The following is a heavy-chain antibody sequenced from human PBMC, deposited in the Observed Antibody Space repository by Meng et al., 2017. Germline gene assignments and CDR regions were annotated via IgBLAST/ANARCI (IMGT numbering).Heavy chain of an antibody. CDR3: ARRTVYDSSGYAFDY. J-gene: IGHJ4*02. Sequence: GSLRLSCAVSGASISSGYWWSWVRLPPGKGLEWIGETYHSGGTNYNPSLKSRVTISADKSKNQFSLNLNSITAADPAVYYCARRTVYDSSGYAFDYWGQGTLVTVSS. D-gene: IGHD3-22*01. CDR1: GASISSGYW. CDR2: TYHSGGT. V-gene: IGHV4-4*02.